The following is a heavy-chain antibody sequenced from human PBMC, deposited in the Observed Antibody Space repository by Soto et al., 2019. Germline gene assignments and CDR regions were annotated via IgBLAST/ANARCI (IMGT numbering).Heavy chain of an antibody. CDR3: GRHHAGDDWFDP. J-gene: IGHJ5*02. V-gene: IGHV4-30-4*01. Sequence: QVQLQESGPGLVKPLQTLSLTCTVSGGSISSGDYYWSWIRQTPGRGLEWIGYIFHSGNTYYNPSLKSRISISVDTSKNQFSLKVTSVTAADTASYYCGRHHAGDDWFDPWGQGTLVTVSS. CDR1: GGSISSGDYY. CDR2: IFHSGNT. D-gene: IGHD7-27*01.